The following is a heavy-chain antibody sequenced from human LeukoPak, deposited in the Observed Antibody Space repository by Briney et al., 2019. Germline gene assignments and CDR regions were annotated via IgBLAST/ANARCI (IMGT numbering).Heavy chain of an antibody. CDR3: AREFHPRYYLSDY. CDR2: IKEDGSET. J-gene: IGHJ4*02. V-gene: IGHV3-7*04. Sequence: GGSLRLSCVASAFAFSSNWMSWVRQAPGKGLEWVASIKEDGSETYYVDSVKGRFTISRDNAKNSLYLQMNSLGAKDTAVYYCAREFHPRYYLSDYWGQGTLVTVSS. D-gene: IGHD1-26*01. CDR1: AFAFSSNW.